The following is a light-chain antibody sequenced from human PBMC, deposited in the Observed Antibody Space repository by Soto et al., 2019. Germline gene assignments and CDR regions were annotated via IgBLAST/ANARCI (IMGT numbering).Light chain of an antibody. V-gene: IGKV3-15*01. CDR2: DAS. CDR1: QSVSSK. CDR3: QQYNNWPRGT. J-gene: IGKJ1*01. Sequence: EIVMTQSPATLSVSPGERATLPCRASQSVSSKLAWYQQKPGQAPRLLIYDASTRATGIPARFSGSGSGTEFTLTISSLQSEDFAVYYCQQYNNWPRGTFGQGTKVDIK.